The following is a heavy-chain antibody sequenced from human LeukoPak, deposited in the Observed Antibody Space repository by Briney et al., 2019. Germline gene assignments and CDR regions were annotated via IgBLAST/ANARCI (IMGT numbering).Heavy chain of an antibody. J-gene: IGHJ4*02. CDR3: ANCREGYNLLDY. D-gene: IGHD5-24*01. Sequence: PGGSLRLSCAASGFTFSNYIMTWVRQAPGKGLEWVSVINTGGDTAYYADSVKGRFTISRDNSKNTLYLQMNSLRAEDTAIYYCANCREGYNLLDYWGQGTLVTVSS. V-gene: IGHV3-23*01. CDR2: INTGGDTA. CDR1: GFTFSNYI.